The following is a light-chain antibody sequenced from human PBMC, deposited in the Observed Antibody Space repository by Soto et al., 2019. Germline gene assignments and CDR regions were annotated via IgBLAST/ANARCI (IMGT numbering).Light chain of an antibody. CDR3: QQANIRWT. V-gene: IGKV3-11*01. Sequence: EIVLTQSPATLSLSPEERATLSCRASQTVSSSLAWYQQKPGQAPRLLIYDAFKRATGIPARFSARGSGTDFTLTIFSLEPEDFAVYTGQQANIRWTFGDVTKVDI. J-gene: IGKJ1*01. CDR2: DAF. CDR1: QTVSSS.